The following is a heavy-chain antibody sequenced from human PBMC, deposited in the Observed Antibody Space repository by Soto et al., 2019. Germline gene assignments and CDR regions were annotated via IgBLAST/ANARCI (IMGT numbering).Heavy chain of an antibody. CDR2: INHSGST. V-gene: IGHV4-34*01. CDR1: GGSFSGYY. Sequence: SETLSLTCAVYGGSFSGYYWSWIRQPPGKGLEWIGEINHSGSTNYNPSLKSRVTISVDTSKNQFSLKLSSVTAADTAVYYCARVRGYDFWSGYPPKVHYGMDVWGQGTTVTVSS. J-gene: IGHJ6*02. D-gene: IGHD3-3*01. CDR3: ARVRGYDFWSGYPPKVHYGMDV.